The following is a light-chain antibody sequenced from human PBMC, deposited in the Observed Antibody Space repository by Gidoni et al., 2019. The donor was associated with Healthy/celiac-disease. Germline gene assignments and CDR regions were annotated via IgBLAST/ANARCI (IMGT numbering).Light chain of an antibody. V-gene: IGKV3-20*01. J-gene: IGKJ1*01. CDR2: GAS. Sequence: EIVLTQSPGTLSLSPGERATLSCRASQSVSSSYLAWYQQKPGQAPRLLIYGASSRATGIPDRFSGSGSGTDFTLTISRLEPEDFAVYYGQQYDRKTFGQGTKVEIK. CDR3: QQYDRKT. CDR1: QSVSSSY.